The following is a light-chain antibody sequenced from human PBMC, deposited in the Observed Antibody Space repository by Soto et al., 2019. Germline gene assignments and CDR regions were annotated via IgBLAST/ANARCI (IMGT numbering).Light chain of an antibody. J-gene: IGKJ4*01. CDR1: QSVSSN. V-gene: IGKV3-15*01. Sequence: EIVMTQSPATLSVSPGERATLSCRASQSVSSNLAWYQQKPGQAPRLLIYGASTRATGIPARFSGSGSWTEFTLTISSLQSEDFAAYYCQQYNNCLLTFGGGTKVEIK. CDR2: GAS. CDR3: QQYNNCLLT.